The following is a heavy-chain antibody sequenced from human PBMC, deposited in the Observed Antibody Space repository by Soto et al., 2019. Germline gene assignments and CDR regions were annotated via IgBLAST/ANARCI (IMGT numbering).Heavy chain of an antibody. CDR2: IYYSGST. J-gene: IGHJ3*02. CDR1: GGSISSYY. Sequence: SETLSLTCTVSGGSISSYYWSWIRQPPGKGLEWIGYIYYSGSTNYNPSLKSRVTISVDTSKNQFSLKLSSVTAADTAVYYCARAGGYCSSTSCALGAFDIWGQGTMVTVSS. CDR3: ARAGGYCSSTSCALGAFDI. V-gene: IGHV4-59*01. D-gene: IGHD2-2*01.